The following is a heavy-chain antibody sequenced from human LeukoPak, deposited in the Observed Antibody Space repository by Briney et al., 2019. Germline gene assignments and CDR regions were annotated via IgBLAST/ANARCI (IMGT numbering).Heavy chain of an antibody. Sequence: GASVKVSCKASGYTFTDYFMHWVRQAPGQGLEWMGGIIPIFGTANYAQKFQGRVTITADESTSTAYMELSSLRSEDTAVYYCASSGWSPGADYWGQGTLVTVSS. CDR2: IIPIFGTA. J-gene: IGHJ4*02. CDR1: GYTFTDYF. CDR3: ASSGWSPGADY. V-gene: IGHV1-69*13. D-gene: IGHD6-19*01.